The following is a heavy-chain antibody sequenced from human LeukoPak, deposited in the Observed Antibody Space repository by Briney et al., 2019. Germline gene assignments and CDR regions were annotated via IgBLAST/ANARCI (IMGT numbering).Heavy chain of an antibody. V-gene: IGHV4-34*01. J-gene: IGHJ4*02. CDR3: ARALRGYCSSTSCFHFDY. Sequence: SETLSLICVVYVGPFSGYYWGWIRQPPGRWMEWIVEINHSGSTNYDPSLQSRVTISVDTSKNQFSLKLSSVTAADTAVYYCARALRGYCSSTSCFHFDYWGQGTLVTVSS. D-gene: IGHD2-2*01. CDR1: VGPFSGYY. CDR2: INHSGST.